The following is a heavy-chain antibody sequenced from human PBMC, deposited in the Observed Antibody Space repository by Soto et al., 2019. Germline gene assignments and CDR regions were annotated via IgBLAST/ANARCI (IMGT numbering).Heavy chain of an antibody. CDR2: IIPIFATS. D-gene: IGHD1-1*01. CDR3: ARPRTTATTKGYDY. CDR1: GDTFRNYA. V-gene: IGHV1-69*13. J-gene: IGHJ4*02. Sequence: SVKVSCKASGDTFRNYAITWVRQAPGQGLEWMGGIIPIFATSTYAQKFLGRVTFTADESTSTAYMDLSSLTSEDTAVYYCARPRTTATTKGYDYWGQGTLVTVSS.